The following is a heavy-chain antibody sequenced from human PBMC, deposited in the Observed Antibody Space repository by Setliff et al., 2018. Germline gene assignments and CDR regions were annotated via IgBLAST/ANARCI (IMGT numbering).Heavy chain of an antibody. CDR3: ARGGLTTYYNFWSDYYTEGFDY. CDR2: ISSSGDST. V-gene: IGHV3-48*03. J-gene: IGHJ4*02. CDR1: GFTFSSYE. D-gene: IGHD3-3*01. Sequence: PGGSLRLSCAASGFTFSSYEMNWVRQAPGKGLEWASYISSSGDSTYYADSVKGRFTISRDNAKNSLYLQMNSLRAEDTAVYYCARGGLTTYYNFWSDYYTEGFDYWGQGSLVTVSS.